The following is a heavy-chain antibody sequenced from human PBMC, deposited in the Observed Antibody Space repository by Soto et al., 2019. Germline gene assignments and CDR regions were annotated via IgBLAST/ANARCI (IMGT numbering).Heavy chain of an antibody. CDR3: ARVSVVAATLFDY. D-gene: IGHD2-15*01. V-gene: IGHV4-31*03. Sequence: QVQLQESGPGLVKPSQTLSLTCTVSGGSIRSGGYYWSWIRQHPVTGMEWIGYIYYSGSTYYNPSLRMRVTISVDTSKNQFYLKLSSVNAADTAVYYCARVSVVAATLFDYWGQGTLVTVSS. CDR1: GGSIRSGGYY. CDR2: IYYSGST. J-gene: IGHJ4*02.